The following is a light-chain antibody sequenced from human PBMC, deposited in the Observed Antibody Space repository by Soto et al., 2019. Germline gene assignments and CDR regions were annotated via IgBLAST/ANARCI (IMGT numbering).Light chain of an antibody. CDR2: EVS. V-gene: IGLV2-14*03. J-gene: IGLJ3*02. CDR3: SSYTSSSTWL. CDR1: SSDVGAYNY. Sequence: QLVLTQPASVSGSPGQSITISCTGTSSDVGAYNYVSWYQQHPGKAPKLMIYEVSNRPSGVSNRFSGSKSANTASLTISGLQAGDEADYYCSSYTSSSTWLFGGGTQLTVL.